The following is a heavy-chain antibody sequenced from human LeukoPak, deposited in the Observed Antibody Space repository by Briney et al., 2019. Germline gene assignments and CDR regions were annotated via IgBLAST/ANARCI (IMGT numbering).Heavy chain of an antibody. V-gene: IGHV4-31*03. CDR1: GGSISSGGSY. D-gene: IGHD1-26*01. Sequence: SETLSLTCTVSGGSISSGGSYWSWIRQHPGKGLEWIGYIYYSGSTYYNPSLESRVTISVDTSKNQFSLKLSSVTAADTDMYYCARDIIVGTTRWFDPWGQGTLVTVSS. CDR3: ARDIIVGTTRWFDP. J-gene: IGHJ5*02. CDR2: IYYSGST.